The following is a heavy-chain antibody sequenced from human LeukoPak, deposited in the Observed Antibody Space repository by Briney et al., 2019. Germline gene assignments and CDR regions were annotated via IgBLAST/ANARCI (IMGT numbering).Heavy chain of an antibody. J-gene: IGHJ4*02. V-gene: IGHV3-23*01. D-gene: IGHD2-15*01. CDR3: AKDGDAVVVVAAYFDY. CDR2: ISGSDGST. Sequence: GGSLRLSCAASGFTFSSYAMSWVRQAPGKGLEWVSAISGSDGSTYYADSVKGRFTISRDNSKNTLYLQMNSLRAEDTAVYYCAKDGDAVVVVAAYFDYWGQGTLVTVSS. CDR1: GFTFSSYA.